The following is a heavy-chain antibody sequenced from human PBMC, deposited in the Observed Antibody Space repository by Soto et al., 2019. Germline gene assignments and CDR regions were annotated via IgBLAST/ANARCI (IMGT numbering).Heavy chain of an antibody. J-gene: IGHJ4*02. CDR2: IYSDGTT. Sequence: GGSLRLSCAASGFIVTSNYMSWVRQAPGKGLEWVSVIYSDGTTNYAESVKGRFTISRDNSKNTVFLQMSSLRAEDTAVYYCEKGGKGASSGLFESWGQGTLVTVSS. D-gene: IGHD3-16*01. V-gene: IGHV3-53*01. CDR1: GFIVTSNY. CDR3: EKGGKGASSGLFES.